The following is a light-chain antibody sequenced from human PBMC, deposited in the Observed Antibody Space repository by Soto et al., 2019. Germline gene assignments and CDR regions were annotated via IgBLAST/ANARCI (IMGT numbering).Light chain of an antibody. CDR2: LGS. J-gene: IGKJ1*01. CDR3: QQYDISPWT. V-gene: IGKV2-28*01. Sequence: DIVMTQSPLSLPVTPGEPASISCRSSQSLIHSNGYNYLAWFLQKAGQSPQLLIYLGSSRAAGVPDRFSGSGSGTDFTLQISRVEAEDVAAYYCQQYDISPWTFGQGTKVDIK. CDR1: QSLIHSNGYNY.